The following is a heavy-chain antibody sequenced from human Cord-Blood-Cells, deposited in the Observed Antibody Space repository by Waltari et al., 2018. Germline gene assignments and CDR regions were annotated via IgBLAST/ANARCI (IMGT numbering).Heavy chain of an antibody. CDR1: GYTFTGYY. CDR2: INPNSGGT. Sequence: QVQLVQSGAEVKKPGASVKVSCKASGYTFTGYYMHWVRQAPGQGLEWMGWINPNSGGTNYAQKLQGRVTMTRDTSISTAYMELSRLRSDDTAVYYCARGLGYCSSTSCYDAFDIWGQGTMVTVSS. J-gene: IGHJ3*02. V-gene: IGHV1-2*02. CDR3: ARGLGYCSSTSCYDAFDI. D-gene: IGHD2-2*01.